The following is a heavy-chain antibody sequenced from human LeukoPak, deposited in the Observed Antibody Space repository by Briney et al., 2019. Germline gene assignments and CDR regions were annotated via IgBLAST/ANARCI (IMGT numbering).Heavy chain of an antibody. J-gene: IGHJ4*02. D-gene: IGHD5-18*01. V-gene: IGHV1-18*01. CDR1: GYTFTSYA. CDR2: ISAYNGNT. Sequence: ASVKVSCKASGYTFTSYAMHWVRQAPGQGLEWMGWISAYNGNTNYAQKLQGRVTMTTDTSTSTAYMELRSLRSDDTAVYYCARADTAMVSLVDYWGQGTLVTVSS. CDR3: ARADTAMVSLVDY.